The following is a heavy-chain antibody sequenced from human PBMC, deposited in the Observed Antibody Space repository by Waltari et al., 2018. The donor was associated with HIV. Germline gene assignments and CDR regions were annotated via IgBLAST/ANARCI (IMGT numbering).Heavy chain of an antibody. V-gene: IGHV3-11*01. Sequence: QVHLLESGGGLVKPGGSLRLSCAASGFTFSDFYMTWIRQAPGKGLEWLSDIRSGGDTINYADSVKGRFTISRDNAKNLLYLQMNSLRAEDTAVYYCARAMATFGNYWGQGTLVTVSS. J-gene: IGHJ4*02. CDR3: ARAMATFGNY. CDR2: IRSGGDTI. CDR1: GFTFSDFY. D-gene: IGHD5-12*01.